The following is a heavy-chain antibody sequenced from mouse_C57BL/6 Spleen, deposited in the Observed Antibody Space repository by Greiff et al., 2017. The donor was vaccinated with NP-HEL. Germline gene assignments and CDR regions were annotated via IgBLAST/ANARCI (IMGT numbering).Heavy chain of an antibody. J-gene: IGHJ2*01. CDR3: LNYFDY. CDR2: YPGSGNTY. V-gene: IGHV1-83*01. CDR1: YTFTDYYM. Sequence: VQLQQSGPELVKPGASVKMSCKASGYTFTDYYMHWVKQKPGKGLEWIGEIYPGSGNTYYNEKFKGKATLTADTSSSTAYMQLSSLTSEDSAVYFCALNYFDYWGQGTTLTVSS.